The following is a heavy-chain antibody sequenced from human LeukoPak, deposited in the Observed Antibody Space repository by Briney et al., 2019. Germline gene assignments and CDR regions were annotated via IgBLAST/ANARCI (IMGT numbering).Heavy chain of an antibody. V-gene: IGHV3-33*01. D-gene: IGHD3-3*01. CDR3: ARESLRDFWSGFDY. CDR2: IWYDGSNK. J-gene: IGHJ4*02. CDR1: GFTFSSYG. Sequence: GRSLRLSCAASGFTFSSYGMHWVRQAPGKGLEWVAVIWYDGSNKYYADSVKGRFTISRDNSKNTLYLQMNSLRAEDTAVCYCARESLRDFWSGFDYWGQGTLVTVSS.